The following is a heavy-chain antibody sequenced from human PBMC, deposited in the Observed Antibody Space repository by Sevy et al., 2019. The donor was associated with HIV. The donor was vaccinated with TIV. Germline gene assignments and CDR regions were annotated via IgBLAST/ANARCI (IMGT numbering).Heavy chain of an antibody. J-gene: IGHJ4*02. CDR3: ARGGDYDILTGYYPNDY. V-gene: IGHV4-34*01. CDR2: INHSGST. Sequence: SETLSLTCAVYGGSFSGYYWSWIRQPPGKGLEGIGEINHSGSTKYNPSLKSRVTISVDTSKNQFSLKLSSVTAADTAVYYCARGGDYDILTGYYPNDYWGQGTLVTVSS. D-gene: IGHD3-9*01. CDR1: GGSFSGYY.